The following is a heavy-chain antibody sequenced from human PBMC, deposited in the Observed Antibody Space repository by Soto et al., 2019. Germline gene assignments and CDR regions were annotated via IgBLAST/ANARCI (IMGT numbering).Heavy chain of an antibody. V-gene: IGHV3-33*01. D-gene: IGHD2-15*01. CDR1: GFTFSSYG. CDR2: IWYDGSNK. J-gene: IGHJ4*02. CDR3: ARKDEVSFTPDY. Sequence: GGSLRLPCAASGFTFSSYGMHWVRQAPGKGLEWVAVIWYDGSNKYYADSVKGRFTISRDNSKNTLYLQMNSLRAEDTAVYYCARKDEVSFTPDYWGQGTLVTVSS.